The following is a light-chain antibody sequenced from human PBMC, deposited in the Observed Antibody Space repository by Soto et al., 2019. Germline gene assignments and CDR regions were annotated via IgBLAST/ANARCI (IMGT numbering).Light chain of an antibody. J-gene: IGLJ1*01. CDR2: DVS. V-gene: IGLV2-14*01. Sequence: QSALTQPASVSGSPGQSITISCTGTSSDVGGYNYVSWYQQHPGKAPKLMIYDVSNRPSGVSNRFSGSKSGNTASLTISGLQAEYEAAYYCSSYTSSSTYVFGTGTKLTVL. CDR3: SSYTSSSTYV. CDR1: SSDVGGYNY.